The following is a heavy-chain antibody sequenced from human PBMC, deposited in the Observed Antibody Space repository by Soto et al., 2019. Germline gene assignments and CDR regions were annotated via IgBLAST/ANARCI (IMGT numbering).Heavy chain of an antibody. D-gene: IGHD1-20*01. J-gene: IGHJ4*02. CDR3: ATSQKGYNWNYFDH. Sequence: ETRSLNWAVAGGRISGSYYDWGWLRQSPGKGPEWIGSVFYTGFNSYNPSLESRVSVSVDTSKKQFSLKVSGVSAADTAVYYCATSQKGYNWNYFDHWGQGALVTVSS. CDR1: GGRISGSYYD. CDR2: VFYTGFN. V-gene: IGHV4-39*01.